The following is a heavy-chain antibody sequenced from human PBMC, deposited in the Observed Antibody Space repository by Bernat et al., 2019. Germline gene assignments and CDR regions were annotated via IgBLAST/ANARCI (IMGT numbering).Heavy chain of an antibody. CDR3: ARGHDYGDYPPDY. D-gene: IGHD4-17*01. CDR1: GYTFPTYA. V-gene: IGHV1-18*01. J-gene: IGHJ4*02. Sequence: QVQLVQSGPEVKKPGASVKVSCKASGYTFPTYAIIWVRQAPGQGLEWMGWISSYTGNTDYAQELQGRVTMTTDTSTSTAYMELRSLTSDDTAMYYCARGHDYGDYPPDYWGQGTLVTVSS. CDR2: ISSYTGNT.